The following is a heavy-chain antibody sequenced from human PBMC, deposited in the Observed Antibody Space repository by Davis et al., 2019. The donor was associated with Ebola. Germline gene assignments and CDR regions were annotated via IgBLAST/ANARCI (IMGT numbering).Heavy chain of an antibody. CDR1: AFTFSSYW. J-gene: IGHJ2*01. V-gene: IGHV3-7*01. Sequence: PGGSLRLSCAASAFTFSSYWMTWVRQAPGKGLEWVANIKQDGSDKYYVDSVKGRFTISRDNAQNSLYLQMNSLRAEDTAVYYCARKGPYWYFDLWGRGTLVTVSS. CDR3: ARKGPYWYFDL. CDR2: IKQDGSDK.